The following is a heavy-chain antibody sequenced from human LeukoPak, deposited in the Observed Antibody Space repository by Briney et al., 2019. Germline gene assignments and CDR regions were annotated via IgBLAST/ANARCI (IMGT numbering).Heavy chain of an antibody. CDR3: ARHERTYYYDSSGYYLDYYGMDV. CDR1: GYSFASYW. Sequence: GESLKISCKGSGYSFASYWIGWVRQMPGKGLEWMGIIYPGDSDTRYSPSFQGQVTISADKSISTAYLRWSSLKASDTAMYYCARHERTYYYDSSGYYLDYYGMDVWGQGTTVTVSS. D-gene: IGHD3-22*01. J-gene: IGHJ6*02. CDR2: IYPGDSDT. V-gene: IGHV5-51*01.